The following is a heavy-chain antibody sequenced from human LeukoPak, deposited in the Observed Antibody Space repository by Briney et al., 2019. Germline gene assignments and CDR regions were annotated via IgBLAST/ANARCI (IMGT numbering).Heavy chain of an antibody. CDR1: GGTFSSYA. J-gene: IGHJ3*02. CDR3: AREGGPQTYYDILTGYYGMVAFDI. Sequence: ASVKVSCKASGGTFSSYAISWVRQAPGQGLEWMGGIIPIFGTANYAQKFQGRVTITADKSTSTAYMELSSLRSEDTAVYYCAREGGPQTYYDILTGYYGMVAFDIWGQGTMVTVSS. D-gene: IGHD3-9*01. V-gene: IGHV1-69*06. CDR2: IIPIFGTA.